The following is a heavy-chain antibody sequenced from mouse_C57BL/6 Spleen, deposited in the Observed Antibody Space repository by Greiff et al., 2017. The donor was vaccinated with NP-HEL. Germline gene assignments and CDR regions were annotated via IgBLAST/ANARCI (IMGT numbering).Heavy chain of an antibody. Sequence: VKLMESGAELARPGASVKLSCKASGYTFTSYGISWVKQRTGQGLEWIGEIYPRSGNTYYNEKFKGKATLTADKSSSTAYMELRSLTSEDSAVYFCAREGITTVVGNYYAMDYWGQGTSVTVSS. CDR3: AREGITTVVGNYYAMDY. J-gene: IGHJ4*01. V-gene: IGHV1-81*01. CDR2: IYPRSGNT. CDR1: GYTFTSYG. D-gene: IGHD1-1*01.